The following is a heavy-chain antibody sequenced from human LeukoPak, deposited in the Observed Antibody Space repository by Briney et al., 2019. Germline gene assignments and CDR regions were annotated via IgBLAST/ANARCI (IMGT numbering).Heavy chain of an antibody. CDR2: INPNSGGT. D-gene: IGHD1-7*01. V-gene: IGHV1-2*04. CDR1: GYTFTGYY. CDR3: ARGTTRIATIKYYLDY. J-gene: IGHJ4*02. Sequence: ASVKVSCKASGYTFTGYYMHWVRQAPGQGLEWVGWINPNSGGTNYAQKFQGWVTMTRDTSISTAYMELSRLRSDDTAVYYCARGTTRIATIKYYLDYWGQGTLVTVSS.